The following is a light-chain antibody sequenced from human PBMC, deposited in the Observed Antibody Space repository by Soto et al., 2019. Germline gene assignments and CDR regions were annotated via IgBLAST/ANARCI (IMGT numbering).Light chain of an antibody. CDR2: KAS. CDR3: QQYTSYST. Sequence: DIQMTQSPSTLSASVGDRVTITCRASQSINSWLAWYQQKPGRAPKLLIYKASSLESGVPSRFSGSGSGTEFTLTISSLQHDDFATYYCQQYTSYSTFGQGTKVEIK. V-gene: IGKV1-5*03. J-gene: IGKJ1*01. CDR1: QSINSW.